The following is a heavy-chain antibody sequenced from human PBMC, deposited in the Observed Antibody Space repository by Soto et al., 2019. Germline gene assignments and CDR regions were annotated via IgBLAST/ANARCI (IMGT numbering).Heavy chain of an antibody. CDR1: GGSISSYY. Sequence: SETLSLTCTVSGGSISSYYWSWIRQPPGKGLEWIGYIYYSGSTNYNPSLKSRVTISVDTSKNQFSLKLSSVTAADTAVYYCAIATGTLRSRNCDYWGQGSLVTVSS. J-gene: IGHJ4*02. D-gene: IGHD1-1*01. CDR3: AIATGTLRSRNCDY. CDR2: IYYSGST. V-gene: IGHV4-59*12.